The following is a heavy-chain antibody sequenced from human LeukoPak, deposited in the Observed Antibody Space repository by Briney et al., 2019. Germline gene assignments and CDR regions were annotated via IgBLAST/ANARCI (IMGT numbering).Heavy chain of an antibody. Sequence: GASVKVSCKASGYTFTSYVINWVRQATGQGLEWMGWMNPNSGNTGYAQKFQGRVTMTRNTSISTAYMELSSLRSEDTAVYYCARGPYLQDGYNSEYYYYYYMDVWGKGTTVTISS. CDR2: MNPNSGNT. CDR1: GYTFTSYV. D-gene: IGHD5-24*01. J-gene: IGHJ6*03. V-gene: IGHV1-8*01. CDR3: ARGPYLQDGYNSEYYYYYYMDV.